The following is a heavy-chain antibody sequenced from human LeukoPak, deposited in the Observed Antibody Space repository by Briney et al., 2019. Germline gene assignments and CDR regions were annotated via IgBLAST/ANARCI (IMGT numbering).Heavy chain of an antibody. Sequence: SETLSLTCTVSGASIRSHYWSWIRQPPGKGLEWIGYMYYSGNSNYNPALKSRVTISVDTSKNQFSLKMISVTPADTAVFYCARRNQGGWFDAWGQGTLVTVSS. CDR1: GASIRSHY. CDR3: ARRNQGGWFDA. D-gene: IGHD3-16*01. J-gene: IGHJ5*02. CDR2: MYYSGNS. V-gene: IGHV4-59*11.